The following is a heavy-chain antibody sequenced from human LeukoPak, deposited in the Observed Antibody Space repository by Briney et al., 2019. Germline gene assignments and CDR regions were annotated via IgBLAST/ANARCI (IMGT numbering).Heavy chain of an antibody. CDR1: GFTFSSYW. Sequence: PGGSLRLSCGASGFTFSSYWMHWVRQAPGKGLEWVSLIDSNSNFMNYADSVKGRFTISRDNAKNSLYLQMNSLRAEDTAVYYCARGSGHTIDYWGQGTLVTVSS. D-gene: IGHD6-19*01. CDR3: ARGSGHTIDY. CDR2: IDSNSNFM. V-gene: IGHV3-21*06. J-gene: IGHJ4*02.